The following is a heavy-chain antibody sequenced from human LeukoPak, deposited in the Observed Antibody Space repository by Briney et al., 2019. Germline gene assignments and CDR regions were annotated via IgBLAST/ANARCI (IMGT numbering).Heavy chain of an antibody. CDR1: GYTFTSYG. V-gene: IGHV1-18*01. Sequence: ASVKVSCKASGYTFTSYGIRWVRQAPGQGLEWMGWISAYNGNTNYAQKLQGRVTMTTDTSTSTAYMELRSLRSDDTAVYYCARMGDTIFGVVTYYGMDVWGQGTTVTVSS. CDR2: ISAYNGNT. CDR3: ARMGDTIFGVVTYYGMDV. D-gene: IGHD3-3*01. J-gene: IGHJ6*02.